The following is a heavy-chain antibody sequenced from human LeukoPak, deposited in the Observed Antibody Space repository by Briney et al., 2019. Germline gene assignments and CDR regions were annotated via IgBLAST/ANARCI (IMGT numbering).Heavy chain of an antibody. J-gene: IGHJ6*03. CDR2: IYYSGST. D-gene: IGHD5-18*01. CDR3: TKRRGYSFGFDYYYMDV. CDR1: GGSISSSRYY. Sequence: PSETLSLTCTVSGGSISSSRYYWGWIRQPPGKGLEWIGTIYYSGSTYYNPSLKSRVTVSFDTSKNQFSLSLTSVTAADTAVYYCTKRRGYSFGFDYYYMDVWGKGTTVTISS. V-gene: IGHV4-39*01.